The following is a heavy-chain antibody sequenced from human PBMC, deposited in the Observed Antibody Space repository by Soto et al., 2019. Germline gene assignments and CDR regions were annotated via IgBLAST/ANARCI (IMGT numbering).Heavy chain of an antibody. Sequence: EVQLVESGGGLVQPGGSLRLSCAASGFTFNNYWMHWVRQAPEEGLVWVSRISDDGSTTGYADSVRGRFTISRDNAKNTLYLQMNSLRAGDTAVYYCARKRVGSIGWANIDYWGRGALVTVSS. D-gene: IGHD6-19*01. CDR2: ISDDGSTT. V-gene: IGHV3-74*01. J-gene: IGHJ4*02. CDR3: ARKRVGSIGWANIDY. CDR1: GFTFNNYW.